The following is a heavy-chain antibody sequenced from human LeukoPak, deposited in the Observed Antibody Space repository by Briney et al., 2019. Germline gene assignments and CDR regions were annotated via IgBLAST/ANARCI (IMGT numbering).Heavy chain of an antibody. Sequence: GGSLRLSCAASGFTFSSYAMSWVRQAPGKGLEWVSVISGSGGSTSYADSVKGRFTISRDNSMNTLYLQMNSLRAEDTAVYYCAKDDRIQTRRYSYNYWGQGTLVTVSS. V-gene: IGHV3-23*01. J-gene: IGHJ4*02. CDR1: GFTFSSYA. CDR3: AKDDRIQTRRYSYNY. CDR2: ISGSGGST. D-gene: IGHD5-18*01.